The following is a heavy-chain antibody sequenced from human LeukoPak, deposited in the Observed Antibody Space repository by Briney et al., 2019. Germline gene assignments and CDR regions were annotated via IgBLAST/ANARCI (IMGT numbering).Heavy chain of an antibody. CDR2: IHYSGNT. V-gene: IGHV4-59*01. D-gene: IGHD3-10*01. CDR3: ASNYGSGSYHYFDY. J-gene: IGHJ4*02. Sequence: SETLSLTCTVSGGSISSYFWSWIRQPPGKGLEWIGCIHYSGNTNHNPSLKSRVTISVDTSKNHFSLKLSSVTAADTAVYYCASNYGSGSYHYFDYWGQGTLVTVSS. CDR1: GGSISSYF.